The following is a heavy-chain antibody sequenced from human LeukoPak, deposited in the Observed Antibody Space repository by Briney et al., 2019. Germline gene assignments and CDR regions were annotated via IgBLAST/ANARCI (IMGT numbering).Heavy chain of an antibody. CDR2: IIPIFGTA. V-gene: IGHV1-69*13. CDR1: GGTFSSYA. CDR3: ARAGYLTMTPGGYFDY. D-gene: IGHD6-13*01. J-gene: IGHJ4*02. Sequence: ASVKVSCKASGGTFSSYAISWVRQAPGQGLEWMGGIIPIFGTANYAQKFQGRVTITADESTSTAFMELSSLRSEDTAVYYCARAGYLTMTPGGYFDYWGQGTLVTVSS.